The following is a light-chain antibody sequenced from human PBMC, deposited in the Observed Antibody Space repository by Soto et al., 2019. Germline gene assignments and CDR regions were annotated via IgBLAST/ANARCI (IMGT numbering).Light chain of an antibody. J-gene: IGLJ2*01. V-gene: IGLV1-44*01. CDR1: SSNIGSNT. Sequence: QSVLTQPPSASGTPGQRVTISCSGSSSNIGSNTVNWYQQLPGTAPKLLIYSNNQRPSGVPDRVSGSKSGTSASLAISGLQSEDEADYYCAAWDDSLNGHHVVFGGGTKVTVL. CDR3: AAWDDSLNGHHVV. CDR2: SNN.